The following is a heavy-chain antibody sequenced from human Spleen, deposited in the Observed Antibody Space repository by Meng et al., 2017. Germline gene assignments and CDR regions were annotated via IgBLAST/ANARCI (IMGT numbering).Heavy chain of an antibody. V-gene: IGHV4-61*01. CDR2: FFYSGST. D-gene: IGHD6-6*01. CDR3: ARERRIATRPLDY. CDR1: GDSVKSDSSY. J-gene: IGHJ4*02. Sequence: SETLSLTCTVSGDSVKSDSSYWTWIRRPPGKGLEWIGQFFYSGSTNYNPSLRDRVSISGDTSRNQFSLKLSPDLAADTAVYYCARERRIATRPLDYWGQGTLVTVSS.